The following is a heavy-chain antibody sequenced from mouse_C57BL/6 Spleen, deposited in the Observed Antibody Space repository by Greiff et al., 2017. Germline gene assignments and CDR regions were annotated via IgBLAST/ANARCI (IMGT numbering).Heavy chain of an antibody. V-gene: IGHV5-4*03. Sequence: EVKVVESGGGLVKPGGSLKLSCAASGFTFSSYAMSWVRQTPEKRLEWVATISDGGSYTYYPDNVKGRFTISRDNAKNNLYLQMSHLKSEDTAMYYCASSHDFDVWGTGTTVTVSS. CDR1: GFTFSSYA. CDR3: ASSHDFDV. J-gene: IGHJ1*03. CDR2: ISDGGSYT.